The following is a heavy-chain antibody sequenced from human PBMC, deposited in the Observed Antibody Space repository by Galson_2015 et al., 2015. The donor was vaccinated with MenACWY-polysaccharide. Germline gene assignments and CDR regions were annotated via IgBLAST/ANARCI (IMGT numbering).Heavy chain of an antibody. CDR2: ISYDGSDK. CDR3: ARGPYYSDPSGFLKHFRY. CDR1: GFTFGSYA. J-gene: IGHJ1*01. D-gene: IGHD3-22*01. V-gene: IGHV3-30*04. Sequence: SLRLSCAASGFTFGSYAMHWVRQAPGKGLEWVALISYDGSDKYYADSVKGRFTISRDNSKNTLYLQMNSLRAEDTAVYYCARGPYYSDPSGFLKHFRYWGQGTLVTVSS.